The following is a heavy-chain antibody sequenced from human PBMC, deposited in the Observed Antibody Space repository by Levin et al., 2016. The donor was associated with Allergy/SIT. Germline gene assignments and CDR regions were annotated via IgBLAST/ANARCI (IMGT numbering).Heavy chain of an antibody. D-gene: IGHD6-6*01. J-gene: IGHJ6*02. Sequence: SVKVSCKASGGTFSSYAISWVRQAPGQGLEWMGGIIPIFGTANYAQKFQGRVTITADKSTSTAYMELSSLRSEDTAVYYCARDQELVFTHPSNYYYGMDVWGQGTTVTVSS. V-gene: IGHV1-69*06. CDR1: GGTFSSYA. CDR2: IIPIFGTA. CDR3: ARDQELVFTHPSNYYYGMDV.